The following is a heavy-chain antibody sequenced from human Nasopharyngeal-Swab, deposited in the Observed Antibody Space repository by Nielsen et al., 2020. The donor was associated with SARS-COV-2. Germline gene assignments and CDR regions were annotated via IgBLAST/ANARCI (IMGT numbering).Heavy chain of an antibody. CDR2: IFPDDSDT. V-gene: IGHV5-51*01. J-gene: IGHJ4*02. D-gene: IGHD3-10*01. Sequence: SCKASGYFFNTYWIGWVRQMPGKGLEWMGIIFPDDSDTRYSPSFQGQVTISVDASTTAYLQWSSLKASDTAMYYCARTEYGSGTNFDYWGQGTLVTVSS. CDR3: ARTEYGSGTNFDY. CDR1: GYFFNTYW.